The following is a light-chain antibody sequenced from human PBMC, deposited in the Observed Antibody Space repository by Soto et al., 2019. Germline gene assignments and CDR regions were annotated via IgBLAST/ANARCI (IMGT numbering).Light chain of an antibody. CDR3: SSYTSTITPCV. J-gene: IGLJ1*01. V-gene: IGLV2-14*01. CDR2: EVS. Sequence: QSALTQPAAVSGSPGQSITISCTGTSSDVGGYNYVSWYQHHPGKAPKLIIYEVSHRPSGASNHFSGYKSGNTASLTISGLQAEDEADYCCSSYTSTITPCVFGTGTKVTVL. CDR1: SSDVGGYNY.